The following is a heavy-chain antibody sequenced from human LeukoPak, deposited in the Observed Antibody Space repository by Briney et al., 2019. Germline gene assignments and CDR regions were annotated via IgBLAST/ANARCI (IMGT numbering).Heavy chain of an antibody. D-gene: IGHD3-16*01. Sequence: PSETLTLTCTVSGGSISTYYWSWIRQPAGKGLEWIGRIFTSGNTNYNPSLKRRVIMSVDTSKNQLSLYVSSVTAGGTAGYYCARAGGREVIGENWFDPWGQGTLVTVS. V-gene: IGHV4-4*07. CDR2: IFTSGNT. CDR3: ARAGGREVIGENWFDP. J-gene: IGHJ5*02. CDR1: GGSISTYY.